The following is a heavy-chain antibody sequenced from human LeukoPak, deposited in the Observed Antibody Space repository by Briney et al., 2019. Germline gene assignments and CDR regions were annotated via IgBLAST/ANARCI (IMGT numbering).Heavy chain of an antibody. D-gene: IGHD6-19*01. V-gene: IGHV3-23*01. J-gene: IGHJ4*02. CDR1: GFTFSSYA. CDR2: ISGSGGST. Sequence: PGGSLRLSCAASGFTFSSYAMSWVRQAPGKGLEWVSAISGSGGSTYYADSVKGRFTISRDNSKNTLYLQMNSLRAEGTAVYYCAKALSTARYSSSLGYWGQGTLVTVSS. CDR3: AKALSTARYSSSLGY.